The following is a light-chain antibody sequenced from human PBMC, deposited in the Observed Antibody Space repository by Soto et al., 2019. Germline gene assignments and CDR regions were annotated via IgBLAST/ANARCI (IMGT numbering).Light chain of an antibody. CDR1: QSISSW. CDR3: QKYDSYSRT. Sequence: DIRMTQSPSTLSASGGDRVTITCLARQSISSWLAWYPQKPGKAPKLLIYLAPSLESGVPSRFSGSGSGTEFTLTISSLQPDDFATYYCQKYDSYSRTFGQGTKLEI. J-gene: IGKJ2*01. V-gene: IGKV1-5*03. CDR2: LAP.